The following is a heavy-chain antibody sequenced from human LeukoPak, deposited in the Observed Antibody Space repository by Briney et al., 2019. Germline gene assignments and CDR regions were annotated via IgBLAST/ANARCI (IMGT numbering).Heavy chain of an antibody. Sequence: PGGSLRLSCATSGFTFSTYEMDWVRQAPGKGLEWVSYISSSGSIYYTDSVKGRFTISRDNAKNSLYLQMNSLRAEDTAIYYCAREGYGGASDAFDIWAQGTMVTVSS. CDR2: ISSSGSI. J-gene: IGHJ3*02. CDR3: AREGYGGASDAFDI. D-gene: IGHD4-23*01. CDR1: GFTFSTYE. V-gene: IGHV3-48*03.